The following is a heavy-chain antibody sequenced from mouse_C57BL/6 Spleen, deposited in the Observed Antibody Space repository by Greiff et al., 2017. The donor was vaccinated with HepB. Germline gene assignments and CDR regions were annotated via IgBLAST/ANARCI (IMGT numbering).Heavy chain of an antibody. D-gene: IGHD2-1*01. Sequence: EVQLQESGGGLVQPGGSLSLSCAASGFTFTDYYMSWVRQPPGKALEWLGFIRNKANGYTTEYSASVKGPFTISRDTSQNILYLQMNALRAEDSAAYYCARSVYGNYYFDYWGQGTTLTVSS. CDR1: GFTFTDYY. CDR2: IRNKANGYTT. V-gene: IGHV7-3*01. J-gene: IGHJ2*01. CDR3: ARSVYGNYYFDY.